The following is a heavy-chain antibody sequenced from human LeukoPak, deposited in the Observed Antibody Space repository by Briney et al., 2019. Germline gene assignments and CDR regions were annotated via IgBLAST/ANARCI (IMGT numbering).Heavy chain of an antibody. CDR1: GFTFSSYA. J-gene: IGHJ5*02. CDR3: ASGGDSS. V-gene: IGHV3-30*04. CDR2: ISYDGSNK. Sequence: PGRSLRLSCAASGFTFSSYAMHWVRQAPGKGLGWVAVISYDGSNKYYADSVKGRFTISRDNSKNTLYLQMNSLRAEDTAVYYCASGGDSSWGQGTLVTVSS. D-gene: IGHD5-18*01.